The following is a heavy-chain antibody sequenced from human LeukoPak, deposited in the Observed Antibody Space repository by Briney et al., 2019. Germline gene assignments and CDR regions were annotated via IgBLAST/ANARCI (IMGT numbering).Heavy chain of an antibody. CDR3: ARDPDYGDYFDY. CDR2: ISSSSSYI. V-gene: IGHV3-21*01. Sequence: GGSLRLSCAASGFTFSSYWMSWVRQAPGKGLEWVSSISSSSSYIYYADSVKGRFTISRDNAKNSLYLQMNSLRAEDTAVYYCARDPDYGDYFDYWGQGTLVTVSS. D-gene: IGHD4-17*01. CDR1: GFTFSSYW. J-gene: IGHJ4*02.